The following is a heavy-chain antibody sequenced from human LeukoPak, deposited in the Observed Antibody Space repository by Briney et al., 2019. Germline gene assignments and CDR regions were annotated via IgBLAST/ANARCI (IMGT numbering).Heavy chain of an antibody. D-gene: IGHD1-14*01. V-gene: IGHV4-59*01. CDR3: ARDSGNPIPYYYYGMDV. CDR2: IYYSGST. CDR1: GGSISSYY. J-gene: IGHJ6*02. Sequence: PSETLSLTCTVSGGSISSYYWSWIRQPPGKGLEWIGYIYYSGSTNYNPSLKSRVTIPVDTSKNQFSLKLSSVTAADTAVCYCARDSGNPIPYYYYGMDVWGQGTTVTVSS.